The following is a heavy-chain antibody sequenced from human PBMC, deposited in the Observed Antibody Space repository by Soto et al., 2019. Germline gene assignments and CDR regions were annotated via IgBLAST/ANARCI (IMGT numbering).Heavy chain of an antibody. D-gene: IGHD3-3*01. Sequence: GASVKVSCKASGYTFTSYDINWVRQATGQGLEWMGWMNPNSGNTGYAQKFQGRVTMTRNTSIRTAYMELSSLRSEDTAVYYCARGAEWSRPYYYYYMDVWGKGTTVTVSS. CDR2: MNPNSGNT. CDR1: GYTFTSYD. J-gene: IGHJ6*03. CDR3: ARGAEWSRPYYYYYMDV. V-gene: IGHV1-8*01.